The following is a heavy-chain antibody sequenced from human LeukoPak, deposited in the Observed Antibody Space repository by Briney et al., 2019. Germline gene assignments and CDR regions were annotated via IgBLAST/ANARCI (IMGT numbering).Heavy chain of an antibody. J-gene: IGHJ3*02. CDR2: IKHSGST. D-gene: IGHD3-9*01. CDR1: GGSFSGYY. CDR3: ARHEERYFDWLCPLAHDAFDI. V-gene: IGHV4-34*01. Sequence: SETLSLTCAVYGGSFSGYYWRWIRQPPGKGLEWIGEIKHSGSTNYNPSLKSRVTISVDTSKNQFSLKLSSVTAADTAVYYCARHEERYFDWLCPLAHDAFDIWGQGTMVTVSS.